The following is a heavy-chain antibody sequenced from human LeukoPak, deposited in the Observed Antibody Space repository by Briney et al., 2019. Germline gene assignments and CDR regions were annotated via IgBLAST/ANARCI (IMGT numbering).Heavy chain of an antibody. V-gene: IGHV3-33*01. D-gene: IGHD3-10*01. Sequence: QPGRSLRLSCAASGFTFSNYGMHWVRQAPGKGLEWVAVIWYDGSNEYYTDSVKGRFTISRDNSKNTLSLQMNSLIADDTAVYYCARYYGSGSVGGFDYWGQGTLVTVSS. CDR3: ARYYGSGSVGGFDY. CDR1: GFTFSNYG. CDR2: IWYDGSNE. J-gene: IGHJ4*02.